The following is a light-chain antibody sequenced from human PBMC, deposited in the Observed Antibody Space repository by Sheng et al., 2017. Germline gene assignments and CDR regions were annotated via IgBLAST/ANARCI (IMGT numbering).Light chain of an antibody. CDR3: QVWNSRIDLLV. CDR2: DDI. Sequence: LTQPPSVSVAPGKTASISCAGDKIGTTTVHWYQQKPGQAPVLVVYDDISRPSGIPDRFSASNSGDTATLTITRVEVGDEADYYCQVWNSRIDLLVFGGGTKLAVL. J-gene: IGLJ2*01. CDR1: KIGTTT. V-gene: IGLV3-21*03.